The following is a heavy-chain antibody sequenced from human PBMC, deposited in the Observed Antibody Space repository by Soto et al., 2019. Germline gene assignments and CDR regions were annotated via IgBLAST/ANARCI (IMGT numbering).Heavy chain of an antibody. D-gene: IGHD1-26*01. V-gene: IGHV1-2*02. J-gene: IGHJ4*02. CDR2: INPKSGGT. CDR3: ARDLAKGGGSAGFDY. CDR1: GYPFTVYY. Sequence: QVQLVQSGAEAKKPGASVNVSCKASGYPFTVYYMHWVRPAPGQVLAWMGWINPKSGGTMYPQKFQGRVTMTWDTSISTAYMALTRLRSDDTAVYYCARDLAKGGGSAGFDYWGQGTLVTVSS.